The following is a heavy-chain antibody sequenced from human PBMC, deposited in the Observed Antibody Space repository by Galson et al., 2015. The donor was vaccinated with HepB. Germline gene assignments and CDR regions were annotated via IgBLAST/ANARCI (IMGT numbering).Heavy chain of an antibody. CDR3: AREKIAVDGTCWFDP. J-gene: IGHJ5*02. D-gene: IGHD6-13*01. V-gene: IGHV4-59*01. Sequence: ETLSLTCTVSGGSISSYYWSWIRQPPGKGLEWIGYSYYTGSTYYNPSLKSRVTISVDTSKSQFSLRLSSVTAADTAVYYCAREKIAVDGTCWFDPWGQGILVTVSS. CDR1: GGSISSYY. CDR2: SYYTGST.